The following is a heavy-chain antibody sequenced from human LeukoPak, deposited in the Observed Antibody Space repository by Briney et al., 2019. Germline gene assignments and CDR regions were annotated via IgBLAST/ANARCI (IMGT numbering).Heavy chain of an antibody. D-gene: IGHD1-26*01. J-gene: IGHJ4*02. CDR1: GFTFSSYA. V-gene: IGHV3-30-3*01. CDR2: ISYDGSNK. CDR3: ASSSGSYANDN. Sequence: GGSLRLSCAASGFTFSSYAMHWVRQAPGKGLEWVAVISYDGSNKYYADSVKGRFTISRDNSKNTLYLQMNSLRAEDTAVYYCASSSGSYANDNWGQGTLVTVPP.